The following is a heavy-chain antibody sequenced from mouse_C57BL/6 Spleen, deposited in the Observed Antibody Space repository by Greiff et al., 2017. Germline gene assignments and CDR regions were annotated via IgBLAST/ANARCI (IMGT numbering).Heavy chain of an antibody. CDR2: ISYSGST. J-gene: IGHJ2*01. CDR1: GYSITSGYD. Sequence: EVQLQESGPGMVKPSQSLSITCTVSGYSITSGYDWHWIRNFPGNQLEWMGYISYSGSTNYNPSLKSRISITHDTSKNHFFLKLNSVTTEDTATYYCSRGCYVFDYWGQGTTLTVSS. V-gene: IGHV3-1*01. CDR3: SRGCYVFDY. D-gene: IGHD2-12*01.